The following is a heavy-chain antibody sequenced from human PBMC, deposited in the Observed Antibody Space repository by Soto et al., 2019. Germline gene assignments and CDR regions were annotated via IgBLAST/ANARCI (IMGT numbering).Heavy chain of an antibody. CDR2: TSYDGSDQ. CDR3: ARDIYYDASGYFDY. CDR1: GFSFSSFA. Sequence: GGSLRLSCATSGFSFSSFAMHWVRQAPGRGLEWLALTSYDGSDQYNAKSMKGRFTISRDNSKKTLYLHMNGLSAEDTAVYFCARDIYYDASGYFDYWGQGTQVTVSS. J-gene: IGHJ4*02. D-gene: IGHD3-22*01. V-gene: IGHV3-30*14.